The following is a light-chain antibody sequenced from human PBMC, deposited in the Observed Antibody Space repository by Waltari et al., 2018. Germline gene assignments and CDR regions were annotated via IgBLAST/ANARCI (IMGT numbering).Light chain of an antibody. Sequence: DIVMTQSPDSLAVSLGERATINCKSSQSVLYSSNNRNFLAWYQKKPGQPPKLLISWASTRESGVPDRFSGSGSGTDCTLIIGSLQAEDGAVYYCQQYYSTPPTFGQGTRLEIK. CDR1: QSVLYSSNNRNF. V-gene: IGKV4-1*01. CDR2: WAS. J-gene: IGKJ5*01. CDR3: QQYYSTPPT.